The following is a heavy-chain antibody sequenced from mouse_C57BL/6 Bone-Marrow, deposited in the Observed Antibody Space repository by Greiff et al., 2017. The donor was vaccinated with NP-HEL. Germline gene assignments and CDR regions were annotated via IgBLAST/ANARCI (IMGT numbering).Heavy chain of an antibody. CDR2: IYPRDCST. J-gene: IGHJ2*01. CDR3: TRRGSSGYGY. V-gene: IGHV1-85*01. D-gene: IGHD3-2*02. Sequence: VHLVESGPELVKPGASVKLSCKASGYTFTSYDINWVKQRPGQGLEWIGWIYPRDCSTKYNEKFKGKATLTVDTSSSTAYMELHSLTSEDSAVYYCTRRGSSGYGYWGQGTTLTVSS. CDR1: GYTFTSYD.